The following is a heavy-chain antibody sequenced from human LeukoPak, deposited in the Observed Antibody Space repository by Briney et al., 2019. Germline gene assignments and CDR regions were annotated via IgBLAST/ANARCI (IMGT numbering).Heavy chain of an antibody. CDR2: ISSSGSTI. V-gene: IGHV3-48*03. CDR3: AKDQGVRGVIGNYFDY. Sequence: GGSLRLSCAASGFTFSSYEMNWVRQAPGKGLEWVSYISSSGSTIYYADSVKGRFTISRDNSKNTLYLQMNSLRAEDTAVYYCAKDQGVRGVIGNYFDYWGQGTLVTVSS. CDR1: GFTFSSYE. J-gene: IGHJ4*02. D-gene: IGHD3-10*01.